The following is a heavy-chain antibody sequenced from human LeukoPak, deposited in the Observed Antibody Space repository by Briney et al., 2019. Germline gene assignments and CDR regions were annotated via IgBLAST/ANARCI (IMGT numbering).Heavy chain of an antibody. Sequence: GGTLSLSCAASGFTFSESWLNWVRKAPGQGREGVGRVKRKTDGETTDYPAPVKGRFTISRDYSKNTLYLQMNSLKTEDTAVYYCTTRVVTTNDYWGQGTLVTVSA. CDR3: TTRVVTTNDY. CDR2: VKRKTDGETT. CDR1: GFTFSESW. J-gene: IGHJ4*02. V-gene: IGHV3-15*07. D-gene: IGHD2-21*02.